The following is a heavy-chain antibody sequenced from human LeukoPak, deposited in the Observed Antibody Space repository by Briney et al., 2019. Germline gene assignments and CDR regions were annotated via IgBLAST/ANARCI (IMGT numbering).Heavy chain of an antibody. CDR2: ISIGGST. J-gene: IGHJ4*02. Sequence: GGSLRLSCAASGFTFSSFAMTWVRQGPGKGLDWVSGISIGGSTYYADSVKGRFTISRDDSKNTLYLQMSSLRAEDTAFYYCARGGTVPPQVWGQGTLVTVSS. V-gene: IGHV3-23*01. CDR1: GFTFSSFA. CDR3: ARGGTVPPQV. D-gene: IGHD2-2*01.